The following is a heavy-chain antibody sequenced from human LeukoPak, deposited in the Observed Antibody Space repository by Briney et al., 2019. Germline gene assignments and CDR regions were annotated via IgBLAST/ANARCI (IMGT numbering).Heavy chain of an antibody. CDR3: AGDQTAGGDPVGWFSP. Sequence: SETLSLTCTVSGGSISSSSYYWGWIRQPPGKGLEWIGSIYYSGSTYYNPSLTSRVTISVDTSKNQFSLKLTSVTAAHTAVYYCAGDQTAGGDPVGWFSPCGQRTLVTVSS. J-gene: IGHJ5*02. CDR2: IYYSGST. CDR1: GGSISSSSYY. D-gene: IGHD2-21*02. V-gene: IGHV4-39*07.